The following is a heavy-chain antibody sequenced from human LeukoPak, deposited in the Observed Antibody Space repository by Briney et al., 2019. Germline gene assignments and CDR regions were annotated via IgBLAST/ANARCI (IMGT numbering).Heavy chain of an antibody. CDR2: FDPEDGET. D-gene: IGHD2-21*01. CDR1: GYTLTELS. CDR3: ATVSYSRSWFDP. Sequence: ASVTVSCKVSGYTLTELSMHWVRQAPGKGLEWMGGFDPEDGETIYAQKFQGRVTMTEDTSTDTAYMELSSLRSEDTAVYYCATVSYSRSWFDPWGQGTLVTVSS. J-gene: IGHJ5*02. V-gene: IGHV1-24*01.